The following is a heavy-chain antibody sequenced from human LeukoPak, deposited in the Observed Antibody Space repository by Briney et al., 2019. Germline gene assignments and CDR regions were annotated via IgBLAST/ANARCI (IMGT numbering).Heavy chain of an antibody. D-gene: IGHD3-22*01. Sequence: GESLKISCKGSGYSFTSYWIGWVRQMPGKGLEWMGIIYPGDSDTRYSPSFQGQVTISADKSISTAYLQWSSLKASDTAMYYCARQGDMYYDSSGYWDDYWGQGTLVTVSS. J-gene: IGHJ4*02. CDR3: ARQGDMYYDSSGYWDDY. CDR1: GYSFTSYW. V-gene: IGHV5-51*01. CDR2: IYPGDSDT.